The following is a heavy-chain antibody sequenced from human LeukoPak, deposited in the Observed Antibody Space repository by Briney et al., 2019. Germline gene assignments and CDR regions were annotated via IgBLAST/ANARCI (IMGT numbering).Heavy chain of an antibody. V-gene: IGHV3-30*03. CDR2: ISYDGSNK. CDR1: GFTFSSYG. Sequence: GGSLRLSCAASGFTFSSYGMHWVRQAPGKGLEWVAVISYDGSNKYYADSVKGRFTISRDNSKNTLYLQMNSLRAEDTAVYYCAAPLGYCSGGSCYSEAFDIWGQGTMVTVSS. J-gene: IGHJ3*02. CDR3: AAPLGYCSGGSCYSEAFDI. D-gene: IGHD2-15*01.